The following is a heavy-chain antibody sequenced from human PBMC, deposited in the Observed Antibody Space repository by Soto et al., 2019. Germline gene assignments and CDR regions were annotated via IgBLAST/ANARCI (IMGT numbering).Heavy chain of an antibody. CDR2: ISYEGSDK. V-gene: IGHV3-30-3*01. Sequence: QVQLVESGGGVVQPGRSLRLSCEASGFRFNKYPMHWVRQSPGKGLEWVAIISYEGSDKFYSDSVKGRFTISRDNSRNTLYLHMNSLRAEDTAVYYCARNERGYTYCTIDYWGQGTLVTVSS. CDR1: GFRFNKYP. CDR3: ARNERGYTYCTIDY. J-gene: IGHJ4*02. D-gene: IGHD5-18*01.